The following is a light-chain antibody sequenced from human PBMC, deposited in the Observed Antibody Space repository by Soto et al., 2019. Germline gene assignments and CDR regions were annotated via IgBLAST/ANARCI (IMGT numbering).Light chain of an antibody. V-gene: IGKV3-20*01. CDR1: ESVGSN. Sequence: EIVMTQCPVTLSVSPGERATLSCRASESVGSNLAWYQQKPGQAPRLLMSGASSRSTGIPDRFSGNGSGTDFTLTISRLETEDFAVYYCQQYGNSPQITFGQGTRLEIK. CDR3: QQYGNSPQIT. CDR2: GAS. J-gene: IGKJ5*01.